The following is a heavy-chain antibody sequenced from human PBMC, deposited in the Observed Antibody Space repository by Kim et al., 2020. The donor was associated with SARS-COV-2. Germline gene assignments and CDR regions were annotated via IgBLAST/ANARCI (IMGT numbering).Heavy chain of an antibody. J-gene: IGHJ4*02. CDR2: INAGNGNT. CDR3: ARAYSSGWYLLYFDY. Sequence: ASVKVSCKASGYTFTSYAMHWVRQAPGQRLEWMGWINAGNGNTKYSQKFQGRVTITRDTSASTAYMELSSLRSEDTAVYYCARAYSSGWYLLYFDYWGQGTLVTVSS. V-gene: IGHV1-3*01. CDR1: GYTFTSYA. D-gene: IGHD6-19*01.